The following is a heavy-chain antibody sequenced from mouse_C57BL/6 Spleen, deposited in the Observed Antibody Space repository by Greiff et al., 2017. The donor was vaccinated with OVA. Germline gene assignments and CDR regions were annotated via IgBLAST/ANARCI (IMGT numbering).Heavy chain of an antibody. J-gene: IGHJ2*01. Sequence: VQGVESGPELVKPGASVKISCKASGYAFSSSWMNWVKQRPGKGLEWIGRIYPGDGDTNYNGKFKGKATLTADKSSSTAYMQLSSLTSEDSAVYFCAREVNWSFDYWGQGTTLTGSS. V-gene: IGHV1-82*01. D-gene: IGHD4-1*01. CDR2: IYPGDGDT. CDR3: AREVNWSFDY. CDR1: GYAFSSSW.